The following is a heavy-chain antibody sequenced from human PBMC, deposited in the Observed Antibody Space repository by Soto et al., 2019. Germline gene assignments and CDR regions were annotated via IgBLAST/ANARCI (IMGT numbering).Heavy chain of an antibody. Sequence: ASVKIFCNASGYTFTSYGISWVRQAPGQGLEWMGWISAYNGNTNYAQKLQGRVTMTTDTSTSTAYMELRSLRSDDTAVYYCARDTKTYYYDSSGSRHFDYWGQGTLVTVSS. CDR2: ISAYNGNT. D-gene: IGHD3-22*01. V-gene: IGHV1-18*04. J-gene: IGHJ4*02. CDR1: GYTFTSYG. CDR3: ARDTKTYYYDSSGSRHFDY.